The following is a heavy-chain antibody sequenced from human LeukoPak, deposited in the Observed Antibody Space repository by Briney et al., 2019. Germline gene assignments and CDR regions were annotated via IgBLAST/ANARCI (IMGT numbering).Heavy chain of an antibody. Sequence: ASVKVSCKASGYTFTSYDINWVRQATGQGLEWMGWMNPNSGNTGYAQKFQGRVTITRNTSISTAYMELRSLRSDDTAVYYCARGGFGYYYDSRFDPWGQGTLVTVSS. V-gene: IGHV1-8*03. CDR3: ARGGFGYYYDSRFDP. CDR1: GYTFTSYD. J-gene: IGHJ5*02. D-gene: IGHD3-22*01. CDR2: MNPNSGNT.